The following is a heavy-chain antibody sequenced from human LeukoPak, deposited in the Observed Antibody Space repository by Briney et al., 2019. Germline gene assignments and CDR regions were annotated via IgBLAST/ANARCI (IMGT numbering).Heavy chain of an antibody. D-gene: IGHD3-10*01. CDR2: IKRDGSEK. J-gene: IGHJ6*03. CDR3: ARLSAYYYGSYFYYYMDV. CDR1: GFSFSTHW. Sequence: GGSLRLSCAASGFSFSTHWMSWVRQAPGKGLEWVANIKRDGSEKYYVDSVRGRFSISRDNPKNSLYLQMNSLRAEDTALYYCARLSAYYYGSYFYYYMDVWGKGTTVTVSS. V-gene: IGHV3-7*01.